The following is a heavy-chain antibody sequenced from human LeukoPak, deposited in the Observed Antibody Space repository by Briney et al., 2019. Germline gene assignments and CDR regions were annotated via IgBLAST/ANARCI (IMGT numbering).Heavy chain of an antibody. Sequence: GSLRLSCAASGFSFSNYWMHWARQAPGKGLVWVTRMNSDGSATYYADSVQGRFTISRDNAKNTLYLQTNSLRAEDTAMYFCAKGPNYFDSWGQGTLVTVSS. CDR1: GFSFSNYW. CDR2: MNSDGSAT. CDR3: AKGPNYFDS. J-gene: IGHJ4*02. V-gene: IGHV3-74*01.